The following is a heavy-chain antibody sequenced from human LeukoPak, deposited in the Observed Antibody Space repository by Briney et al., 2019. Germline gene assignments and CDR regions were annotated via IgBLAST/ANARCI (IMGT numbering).Heavy chain of an antibody. V-gene: IGHV3-23*01. D-gene: IGHD3-9*01. CDR3: AKGLTLYYYYYGMDV. CDR2: ISGSGGST. Sequence: GGSLRLSCAASGFTFSSYAMSWVRQAPGKGLEWVSAISGSGGSTYYADSVKGRFTISRDNSKNTLYLQMNSLRAEDTAVYYCAKGLTLYYYYYGMDVWGQGTTVTVSS. J-gene: IGHJ6*02. CDR1: GFTFSSYA.